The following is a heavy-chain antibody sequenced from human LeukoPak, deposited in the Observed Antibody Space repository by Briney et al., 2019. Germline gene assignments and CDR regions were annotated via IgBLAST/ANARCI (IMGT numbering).Heavy chain of an antibody. CDR2: ISWNSGSI. J-gene: IGHJ4*02. CDR1: GFTFDDYA. V-gene: IGHV3-9*01. Sequence: GGSLRLSCAASGFTFDDYAMHWVRQAPGKGLEWVSGISWNSGSIGYADSVKGRFTISRDNAKNSLYLQMNSLRAEDTALYYCAKDIHYDSSGYLDYWGQGTLVTVSS. D-gene: IGHD3-22*01. CDR3: AKDIHYDSSGYLDY.